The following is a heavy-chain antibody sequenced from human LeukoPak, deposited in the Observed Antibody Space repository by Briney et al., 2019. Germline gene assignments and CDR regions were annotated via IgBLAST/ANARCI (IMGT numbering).Heavy chain of an antibody. V-gene: IGHV3-7*01. CDR1: GFTFSGYW. CDR3: ARGRWLAHY. CDR2: IKQDGSEK. J-gene: IGHJ4*02. Sequence: GGSLRLSCAASGFTFSGYWMSWVRQAPAKGLEWVANIKQDGSEKYYADSVKGRFTISRDNAKNSLYLQMNSLRAEDTAVYYCARGRWLAHYWGQGTLVTVSS. D-gene: IGHD6-19*01.